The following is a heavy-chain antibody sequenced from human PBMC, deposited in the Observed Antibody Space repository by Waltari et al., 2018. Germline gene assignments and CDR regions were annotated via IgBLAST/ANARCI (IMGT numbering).Heavy chain of an antibody. CDR3: ARVPRGDWYFDL. J-gene: IGHJ2*01. CDR2: ISYDGSNK. CDR1: GFTFSSYA. V-gene: IGHV3-30*01. Sequence: QVQLVESGGGVVQPGRSLRLSCAASGFTFSSYAMHWVRQAPGKGLEWVAVISYDGSNKYYADSVKGRFTISRDNSKNTLYLQMNSLRAEDTAVYYCARVPRGDWYFDLWGRGTLVIVSS.